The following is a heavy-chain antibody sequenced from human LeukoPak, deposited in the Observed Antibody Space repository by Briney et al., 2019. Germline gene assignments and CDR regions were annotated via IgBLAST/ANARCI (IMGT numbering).Heavy chain of an antibody. CDR2: IIPIFGTA. J-gene: IGHJ3*02. Sequence: ASVTVSCKASGGTFSSYAISWVRQAPGQGLEWMGGIIPIFGTANYAQKFQGRVTITADESTSTAYMELSSLRSEDTAVYYCASPYFDGFDAFDIWGQGTMVTVSS. CDR1: GGTFSSYA. V-gene: IGHV1-69*13. D-gene: IGHD5-24*01. CDR3: ASPYFDGFDAFDI.